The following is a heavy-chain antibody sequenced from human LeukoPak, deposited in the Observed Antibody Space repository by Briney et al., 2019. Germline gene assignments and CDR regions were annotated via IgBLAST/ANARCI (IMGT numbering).Heavy chain of an antibody. V-gene: IGHV5-51*01. CDR1: GYSFTSYW. CDR2: IYAADSDT. Sequence: GESLKIPCKGSGYSFTSYWIGWVRQMPGKGLEWMGIIYAADSDTRYSPSFQGQVTISADKSISTAYLQWGGPKASDTAMYYCARLEFGGLYTWGQGTLVTVSS. J-gene: IGHJ5*02. D-gene: IGHD3-10*01. CDR3: ARLEFGGLYT.